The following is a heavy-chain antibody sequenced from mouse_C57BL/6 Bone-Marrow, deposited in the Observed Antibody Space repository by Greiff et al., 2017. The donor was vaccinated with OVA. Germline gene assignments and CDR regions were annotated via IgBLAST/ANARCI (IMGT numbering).Heavy chain of an antibody. CDR1: GFTFSDYG. Sequence: EVKLEESGGGLVKPGGSLKLSCAASGFTFSDYGMHWVRQAPEKGLEWVAYISSGSSTIYYADTVKGRFTISRDNAKNTLFLQMTSLRSEDTAMYYCARHDWFAYWGQGTLVTVSA. CDR3: ARHDWFAY. CDR2: ISSGSSTI. J-gene: IGHJ3*01. V-gene: IGHV5-17*01.